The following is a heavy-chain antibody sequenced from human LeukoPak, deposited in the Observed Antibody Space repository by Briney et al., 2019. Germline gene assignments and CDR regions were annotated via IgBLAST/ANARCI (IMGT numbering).Heavy chain of an antibody. J-gene: IGHJ4*02. CDR3: ARNRLGLIYY. V-gene: IGHV4-59*01. Sequence: PSETLSLTCTVSGGSISSYYWSWIRQPPGKGLEWIGYIYYSGSTNYNPSLKSRVTISVDTSKNQFSLKLSSVTAADTAVYYCARNRLGLIYYWGQGTLFTVSS. CDR1: GGSISSYY. D-gene: IGHD1-14*01. CDR2: IYYSGST.